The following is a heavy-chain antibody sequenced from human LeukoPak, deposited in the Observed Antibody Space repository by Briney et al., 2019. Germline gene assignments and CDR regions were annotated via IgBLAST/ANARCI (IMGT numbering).Heavy chain of an antibody. V-gene: IGHV3-23*01. CDR2: ISSGGGSS. J-gene: IGHJ4*02. CDR3: AKDSSSSPYYFDY. CDR1: GFTFSNYA. D-gene: IGHD6-6*01. Sequence: GGSLRLSCAASGFTFSNYAMSWVRQAPGKGLEWVSGISSGGGSSYFADSVKGRFTISRDNSKNTLYVQMNSLRAEDTAVYYCAKDSSSSPYYFDYWGQGTLVTVSS.